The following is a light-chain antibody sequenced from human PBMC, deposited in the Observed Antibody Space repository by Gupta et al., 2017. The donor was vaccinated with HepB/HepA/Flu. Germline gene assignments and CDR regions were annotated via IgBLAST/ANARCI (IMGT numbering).Light chain of an antibody. V-gene: IGKV1-5*03. J-gene: IGKJ1*01. Sequence: DIQMAQSPSPLSASVGDSVTVTCRASENVNTYLAWYRQKPGRAPDLLIYDVSTLQSGVPSRFSGSGSGTEFTLSITNLQPDDVATYFCQQYNMYPWTFGQGTKV. CDR1: ENVNTY. CDR3: QQYNMYPWT. CDR2: DVS.